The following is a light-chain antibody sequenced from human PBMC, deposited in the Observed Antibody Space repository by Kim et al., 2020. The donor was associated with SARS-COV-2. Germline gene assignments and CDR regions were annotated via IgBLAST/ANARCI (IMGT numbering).Light chain of an antibody. V-gene: IGKV3-20*01. Sequence: IVLTQSPGTLSLSPGEGATLSCRASQTVTKKYLAWYQQKPGQAPRLLIYGASTRATGIPDRFSGSGSGTDFNLTINRLEPEDFALYHCQQYGTSPWTFGQGTKVDIK. CDR1: QTVTKKY. CDR2: GAS. J-gene: IGKJ1*01. CDR3: QQYGTSPWT.